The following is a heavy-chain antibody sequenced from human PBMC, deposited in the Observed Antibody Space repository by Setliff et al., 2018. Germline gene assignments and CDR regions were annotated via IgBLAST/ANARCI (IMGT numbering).Heavy chain of an antibody. CDR3: ARGGGQIHYDFWSGYFSDPQPNYYYYYMDV. D-gene: IGHD3-3*01. V-gene: IGHV1-8*03. CDR1: GYTFTSYD. J-gene: IGHJ6*03. Sequence: SVKVSCKASGYTFTSYDINWVRQATGQGLEWMGWMNPNSGNTGYAQKFQGRVTITRNTSISTAYMELSSLRSEDTAVYYCARGGGQIHYDFWSGYFSDPQPNYYYYYMDVWGKGTTVTVS. CDR2: MNPNSGNT.